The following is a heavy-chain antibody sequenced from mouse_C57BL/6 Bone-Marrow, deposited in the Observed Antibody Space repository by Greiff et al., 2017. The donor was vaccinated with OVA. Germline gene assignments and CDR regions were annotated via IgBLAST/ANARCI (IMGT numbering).Heavy chain of an antibody. CDR2: IYPGSGST. J-gene: IGHJ2*01. CDR1: GYTFTSYW. D-gene: IGHD1-1*01. V-gene: IGHV1-55*01. Sequence: QVQLQQPGAELVKPGASVKMSCKASGYTFTSYWITWVKQRPGQGLAWIGDIYPGSGSTNYNEKFKIKATLTVDTSSSTAYMQLSSLTSEDAAVYYCARSDHYYGSSFDYWGQGTTLTVSS. CDR3: ARSDHYYGSSFDY.